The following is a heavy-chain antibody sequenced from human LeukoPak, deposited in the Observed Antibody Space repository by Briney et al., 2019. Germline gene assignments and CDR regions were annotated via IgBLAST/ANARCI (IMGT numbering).Heavy chain of an antibody. CDR3: ARASGTYGDFVGAFDI. V-gene: IGHV4-30-4*08. D-gene: IGHD4-17*01. CDR1: GFILSDYY. CDR2: IYYSGST. Sequence: LRLSCAASGFILSDYYMSWIRQPPGKGLEWIGYIYYSGSTYYNPSLKSRVTISVDTSKNQFSLKLSSVTAADTAVYYCARASGTYGDFVGAFDIWGQGTMVTVSS. J-gene: IGHJ3*02.